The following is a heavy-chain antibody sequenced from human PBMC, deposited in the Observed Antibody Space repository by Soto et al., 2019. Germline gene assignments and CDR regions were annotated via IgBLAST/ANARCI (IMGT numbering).Heavy chain of an antibody. D-gene: IGHD3-16*01. CDR2: ISWNSGSI. CDR3: AKDVRDYIWGSYTS. Sequence: EVQLVESGGGLVQPGRSLRLSCAASGFTFDDYAMHWVRQAPGKGLEWVSGISWNSGSIGYADSVTGRFTISRDNAKNSLYLQMNSLRAEDTALYYCAKDVRDYIWGSYTSWGQGTLVTVSS. CDR1: GFTFDDYA. V-gene: IGHV3-9*01. J-gene: IGHJ5*02.